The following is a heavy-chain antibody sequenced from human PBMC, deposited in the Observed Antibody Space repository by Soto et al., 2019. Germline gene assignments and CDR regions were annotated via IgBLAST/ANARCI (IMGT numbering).Heavy chain of an antibody. J-gene: IGHJ4*02. CDR3: AVDFWSGYDPDY. Sequence: GGSLSLSCAASGFTFSSYGMHWVRQAPGKGLEWVAVISYVGSNKYYADSVKGRFTISRDNSKNTLYLQMNSLRAEDTAVYYCAVDFWSGYDPDYWGQGTLVTVSS. CDR1: GFTFSSYG. CDR2: ISYVGSNK. D-gene: IGHD3-3*01. V-gene: IGHV3-30*03.